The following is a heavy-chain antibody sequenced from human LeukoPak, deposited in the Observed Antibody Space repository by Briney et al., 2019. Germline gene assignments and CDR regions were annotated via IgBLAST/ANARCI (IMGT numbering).Heavy chain of an antibody. V-gene: IGHV4-34*01. Sequence: SETLSLTCAVYGGSFSGYYWSWIRQPPGKGLEWIGEINHSGSTSYNPSLKSRVTISVDTSKNQFSLKLSSVTAADTAVYYCARRRDSTWYNTFDSWAQGTLVTVSS. CDR3: ARRRDSTWYNTFDS. D-gene: IGHD6-13*01. J-gene: IGHJ4*02. CDR1: GGSFSGYY. CDR2: INHSGST.